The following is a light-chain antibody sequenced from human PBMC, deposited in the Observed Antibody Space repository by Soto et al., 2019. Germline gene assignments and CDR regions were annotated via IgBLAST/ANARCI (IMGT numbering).Light chain of an antibody. CDR2: GAS. Sequence: IVLTQSSGNLFFPPGERATLSCRAIQSVSSSYLAWYQQKPGQAPRLLMYGASSRATGIPDRFSGSGSGTDFTLTISRLEPEDFEVYYCHQYGSSRTFGQGNKVDIK. V-gene: IGKV3-20*01. J-gene: IGKJ1*01. CDR1: QSVSSSY. CDR3: HQYGSSRT.